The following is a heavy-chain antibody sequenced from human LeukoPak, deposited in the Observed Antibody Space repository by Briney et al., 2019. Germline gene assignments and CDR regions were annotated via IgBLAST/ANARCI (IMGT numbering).Heavy chain of an antibody. CDR3: ARTFSKDYYFDY. V-gene: IGHV4-59*01. CDR1: RGSISSYY. J-gene: IGHJ4*02. Sequence: PSETLSLTCTLSRGSISSYYWSWIRQPPGKGLEWIGYIYYSGSTNYNPSLKSRVTMSVDTSKNQFSLKLSSVTAADTAVYYCARTFSKDYYFDYWGRGTLVTVSS. D-gene: IGHD3-3*02. CDR2: IYYSGST.